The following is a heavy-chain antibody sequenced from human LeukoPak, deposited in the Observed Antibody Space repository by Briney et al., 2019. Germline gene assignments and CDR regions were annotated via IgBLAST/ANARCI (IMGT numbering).Heavy chain of an antibody. Sequence: GGSLSLSCAASGFTPSDHFMHWVRQAPGKGLEWVGRIRNKAQKYTTEYAAAVQGRFTISRDDSKNSLYLQLNSLKTEDTAVYHCARQLYCAGDCDSRYMDVWGPGTMVTVSS. CDR2: IRNKAQKYTT. CDR1: GFTPSDHF. D-gene: IGHD2-21*02. J-gene: IGHJ6*03. CDR3: ARQLYCAGDCDSRYMDV. V-gene: IGHV3-72*01.